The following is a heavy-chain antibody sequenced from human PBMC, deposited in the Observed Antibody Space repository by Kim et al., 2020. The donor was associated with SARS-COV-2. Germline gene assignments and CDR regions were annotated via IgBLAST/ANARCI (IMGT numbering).Heavy chain of an antibody. CDR3: ARVHIRVTTYFDL. CDR2: INHSGST. Sequence: SETLSLTCAVYGGSFSGYYWSWIRQPPGKGLEWIGEINHSGSTNYNPSLKSRVTISVDTSKNQFSLKLSSVTAADTAVYYCARVHIRVTTYFDLWGRGTLVTVFS. V-gene: IGHV4-34*01. J-gene: IGHJ2*01. CDR1: GGSFSGYY. D-gene: IGHD4-17*01.